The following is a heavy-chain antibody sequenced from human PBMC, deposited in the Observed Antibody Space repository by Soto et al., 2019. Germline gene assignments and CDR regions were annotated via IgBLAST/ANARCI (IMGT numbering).Heavy chain of an antibody. CDR1: GFTFRTSV. Sequence: EVQLLDSGGGLVQPGGSLRLSCAASGFTFRTSVMTWVRQAPGKGLEWVSTINDNGGATHYADSVKGRFTISRDNSRDTMFLQINSLRAEDTAVYYCAREGFGSGHAGGFDVWGQGTMVTVSS. CDR3: AREGFGSGHAGGFDV. J-gene: IGHJ3*01. D-gene: IGHD6-19*01. CDR2: INDNGGAT. V-gene: IGHV3-23*01.